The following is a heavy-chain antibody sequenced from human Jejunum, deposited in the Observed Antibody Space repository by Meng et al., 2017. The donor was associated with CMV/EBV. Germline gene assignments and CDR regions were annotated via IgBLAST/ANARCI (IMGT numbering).Heavy chain of an antibody. CDR1: GYTFSSYD. V-gene: IGHV1-18*01. D-gene: IGHD6-25*01. CDR2: ISTYNGNT. J-gene: IGHJ4*02. CDR3: ARGLIAALFDY. Sequence: KASGYTFSSYDISWVRQAPGQGLAWMGWISTYNGNTNYAPNLQGRVTMTTDTSTSTAYMELRGLRSDDTAVYFCARGLIAALFDYWGQGTPVTVSS.